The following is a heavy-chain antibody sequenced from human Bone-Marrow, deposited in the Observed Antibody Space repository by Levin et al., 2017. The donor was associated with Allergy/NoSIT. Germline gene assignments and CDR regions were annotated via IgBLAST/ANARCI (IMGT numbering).Heavy chain of an antibody. CDR2: ISSNGGST. CDR1: GFTFSSYA. V-gene: IGHV3-64*01. CDR3: ARVPYSSGWYEGGVDY. Sequence: GGSLRLSCAASGFTFSSYAMHWVRQAPGKGLEYVSAISSNGGSTYYANSVKGRFTISRDNSKNTLYLQMGSLRAEDMAVYYCARVPYSSGWYEGGVDYWGQGTLVTVSS. J-gene: IGHJ4*02. D-gene: IGHD6-19*01.